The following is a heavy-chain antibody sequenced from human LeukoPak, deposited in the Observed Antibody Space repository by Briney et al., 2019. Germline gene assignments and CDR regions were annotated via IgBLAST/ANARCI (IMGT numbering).Heavy chain of an antibody. CDR3: AREVGIRPRRILY. J-gene: IGHJ4*02. D-gene: IGHD1-14*01. CDR2: INPNSGGT. V-gene: IGHV1-2*06. Sequence: GASVKVSCKASGYTLTGYYMHWVRQAPGQGLEWMGRINPNSGGTNYAQKFQGRVTMTRDTSISTAYMELSRLRSDDTAVYYCAREVGIRPRRILYWGQGTLVTVSS. CDR1: GYTLTGYY.